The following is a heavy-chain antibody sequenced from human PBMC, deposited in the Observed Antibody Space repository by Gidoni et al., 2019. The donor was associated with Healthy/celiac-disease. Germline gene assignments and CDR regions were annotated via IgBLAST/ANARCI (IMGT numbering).Heavy chain of an antibody. CDR3: ARDAEYGGWGYGMDV. CDR1: GYTFTGYY. Sequence: QVQLVQSGAEVKKPGASVKVSSKASGYTFTGYYMHWVRQAPGQGLEWMGWINPNSGGTNYAQKFQGRVTMTRDTSISTAYMELSRLRSDDTAVYYCARDAEYGGWGYGMDVWGQGTTVTVSS. CDR2: INPNSGGT. D-gene: IGHD3-16*01. V-gene: IGHV1-2*02. J-gene: IGHJ6*02.